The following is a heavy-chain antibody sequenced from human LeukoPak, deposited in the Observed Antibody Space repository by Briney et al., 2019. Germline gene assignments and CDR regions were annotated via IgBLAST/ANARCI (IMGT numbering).Heavy chain of an antibody. V-gene: IGHV1-8*01. D-gene: IGHD6-19*01. Sequence: ASVKVSCKSSGYTFTSCDINWVRQATGQGLEWMGWMNPNSGNTGYGQSFQGRITMTRDISIGTAYMELSNLTSEDTAIYYCTRGSSGRRDNWGRGTLVTVSA. CDR2: MNPNSGNT. J-gene: IGHJ4*02. CDR1: GYTFTSCD. CDR3: TRGSSGRRDN.